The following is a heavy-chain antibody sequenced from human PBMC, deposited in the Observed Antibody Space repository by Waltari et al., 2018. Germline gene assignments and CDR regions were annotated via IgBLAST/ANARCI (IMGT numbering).Heavy chain of an antibody. V-gene: IGHV3-43D*03. CDR1: AFTFADYA. CDR2: ISWEGSTT. Sequence: EVQLVESGGVVVQPGGSLRLSCAASAFTFADYAMHWFRQAPGKGLEWVSLISWEGSTTSYADSVKGRFTISRDNSKNSLYLQMNSLRAEDNALYYCAKDSRGYSGWVDYWGQGTLVTVSS. J-gene: IGHJ4*02. D-gene: IGHD6-19*01. CDR3: AKDSRGYSGWVDY.